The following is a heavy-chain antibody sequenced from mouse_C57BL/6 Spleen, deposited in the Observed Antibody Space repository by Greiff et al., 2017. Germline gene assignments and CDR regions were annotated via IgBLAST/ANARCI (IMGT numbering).Heavy chain of an antibody. D-gene: IGHD2-12*01. CDR3: ASLLRGDY. CDR2: INPNNGGT. V-gene: IGHV1-26*01. Sequence: EVKLQQSGPELVKPGASVKISCKASGYTFTDYYMNWVKQSHGKSLEWIGDINPNNGGTSYNQKFKGKATLTVDKSSSTAYMELRSLTSEDSAVYYCASLLRGDYWGQGTTLTVSS. J-gene: IGHJ2*01. CDR1: GYTFTDYY.